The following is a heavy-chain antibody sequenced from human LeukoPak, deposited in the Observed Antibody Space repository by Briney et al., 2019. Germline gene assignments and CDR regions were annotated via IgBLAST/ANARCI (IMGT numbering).Heavy chain of an antibody. Sequence: SETLSLTCTVSGYSISSGYYWGWIRQPPGKGLEWIGSIYHSGSTYYNPSLKSRVTISVDTSKNQFSLKLSSVTATDTAVYYCARIHVWYEVGDYFDYWGQGTLVTVSS. CDR1: GYSISSGYY. V-gene: IGHV4-38-2*02. D-gene: IGHD6-13*01. J-gene: IGHJ4*02. CDR3: ARIHVWYEVGDYFDY. CDR2: IYHSGST.